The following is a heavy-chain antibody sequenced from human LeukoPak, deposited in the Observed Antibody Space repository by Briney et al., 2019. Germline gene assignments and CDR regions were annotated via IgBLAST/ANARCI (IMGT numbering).Heavy chain of an antibody. J-gene: IGHJ4*02. CDR3: AKDLIQTIVGATLDDY. CDR1: GFTFSSYA. D-gene: IGHD1-26*01. Sequence: GGSLRLSCAASGFTFSSYAMSWVRQAPGKGLEWVLAISGSGGSTYYADSVKGRFTISRDNSKNTLYLQMNSLRAEDTAVYYCAKDLIQTIVGATLDDYWGQGTLVTVSS. CDR2: ISGSGGST. V-gene: IGHV3-23*01.